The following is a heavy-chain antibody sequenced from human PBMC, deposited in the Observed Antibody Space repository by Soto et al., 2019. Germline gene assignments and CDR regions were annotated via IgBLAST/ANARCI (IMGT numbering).Heavy chain of an antibody. J-gene: IGHJ3*02. Sequence: EVQLLESGGGLVQPGGSLRLSCAASGFTFSNYAMSWVRQAPGKGLEWVSAISASGGSTYYADSVKGRFTISRDNSKNTLYLQMNRLRAEETAVYYCSVDSYGSAAFDIWGQGTMVTVSS. V-gene: IGHV3-23*01. D-gene: IGHD5-18*01. CDR3: SVDSYGSAAFDI. CDR2: ISASGGST. CDR1: GFTFSNYA.